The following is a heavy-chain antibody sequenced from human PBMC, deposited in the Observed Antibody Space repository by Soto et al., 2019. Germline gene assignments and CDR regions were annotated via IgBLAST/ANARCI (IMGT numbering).Heavy chain of an antibody. J-gene: IGHJ6*02. Sequence: GGSLRLSCAASGFTFSSYGMHWVRQAPGKGLEWVAVISYDGSNKYYADSVKGRFTISRDNSKNTLYLQMNSLRAEDTAVYYCAKDLTPQGLYYYYYGMDVWGQGTTVTVPS. CDR1: GFTFSSYG. D-gene: IGHD2-15*01. CDR3: AKDLTPQGLYYYYYGMDV. CDR2: ISYDGSNK. V-gene: IGHV3-30*18.